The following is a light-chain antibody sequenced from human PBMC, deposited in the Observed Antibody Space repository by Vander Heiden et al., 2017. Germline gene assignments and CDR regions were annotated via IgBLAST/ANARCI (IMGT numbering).Light chain of an antibody. V-gene: IGKV3-11*01. Sequence: EIVLTQSPATLSLSPGERATLSCRASQSVSSYLAWYQQKPGQAPRLLIYDASNRATGIPARFSGSGSGTDFTPTISSREPEDFAVYYCQQRSNWPPRTFGQGTKVEIK. CDR2: DAS. CDR1: QSVSSY. J-gene: IGKJ1*01. CDR3: QQRSNWPPRT.